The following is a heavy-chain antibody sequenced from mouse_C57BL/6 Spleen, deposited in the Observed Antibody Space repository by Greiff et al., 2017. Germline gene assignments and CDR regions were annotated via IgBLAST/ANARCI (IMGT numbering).Heavy chain of an antibody. J-gene: IGHJ3*01. Sequence: EVKLQESGPELVKPGASVKIPCKASGYTFTDYTMDWVKQRHGKILQWIGDINPNNGGTIYNQKFKGKSTLTVDKCSSTAYMELRSLTSEDTAVYYCARKGDDYGDAYWCQGTLVTVS. V-gene: IGHV1-18*01. CDR2: INPNNGGT. CDR3: ARKGDDYGDAY. D-gene: IGHD2-4*01. CDR1: GYTFTDYT.